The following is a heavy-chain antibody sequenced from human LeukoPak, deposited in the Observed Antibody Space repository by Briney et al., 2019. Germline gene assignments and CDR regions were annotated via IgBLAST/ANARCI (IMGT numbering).Heavy chain of an antibody. J-gene: IGHJ4*02. CDR1: GVSVTSHY. Sequence: SETLSLTCSVSGVSVTSHYWGWIRQPPGKGLEWLGHMFYSGSINYNPSLKSRITISVDTSKNQFSLNLDSVTAADTAVYYCARDGEGDEGWDYWGQGTLVTVSS. D-gene: IGHD7-27*01. CDR2: MFYSGSI. CDR3: ARDGEGDEGWDY. V-gene: IGHV4-59*02.